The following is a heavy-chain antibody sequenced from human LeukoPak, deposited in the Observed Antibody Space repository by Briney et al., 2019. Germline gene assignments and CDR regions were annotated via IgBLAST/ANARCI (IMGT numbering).Heavy chain of an antibody. CDR1: GFTVSSNY. Sequence: GGSLRLSCAASGFTVSSNYMSWVRQAPGKGLEWVSVIYSGGSTYYADSVKGRFTISRDNSKNTLYLQMNSLRAEDTAVYYCARSDFGVLLVDTAMDKYYYGMDVWGKGTTVTVSS. J-gene: IGHJ6*04. D-gene: IGHD5-18*01. CDR3: ARSDFGVLLVDTAMDKYYYGMDV. V-gene: IGHV3-53*01. CDR2: IYSGGST.